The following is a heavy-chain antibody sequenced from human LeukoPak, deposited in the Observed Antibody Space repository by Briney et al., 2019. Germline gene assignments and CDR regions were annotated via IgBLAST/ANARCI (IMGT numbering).Heavy chain of an antibody. CDR1: GGSISSGDYY. CDR3: ARAHSSGWYVDY. CDR2: IYYSGST. Sequence: SETLSLTCTVSGGSISSGDYYWSWIRQPPGKGLEWIGYIYYSGSTYYNPSLKSRVTISVDTSKNQFSLKLSSVTAADTAVYYCARAHSSGWYVDYWGQGTLVTVSS. V-gene: IGHV4-30-4*01. J-gene: IGHJ4*02. D-gene: IGHD6-19*01.